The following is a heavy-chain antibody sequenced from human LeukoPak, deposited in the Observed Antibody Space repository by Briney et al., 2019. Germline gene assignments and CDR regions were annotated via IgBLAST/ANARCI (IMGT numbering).Heavy chain of an antibody. V-gene: IGHV4-59*08. J-gene: IGHJ6*02. CDR2: AYYSGST. CDR3: ARHPGSYYYYGMDV. CDR1: GGSISSYY. Sequence: PSETLSLTCSVSGGSISSYYWSWIRQPPGEGLEWIVYAYYSGSTNYNPSLKSRVTISVDTSKNQFSLKLSSLTAADTAVYYCARHPGSYYYYGMDVWGQGTTVTVSS.